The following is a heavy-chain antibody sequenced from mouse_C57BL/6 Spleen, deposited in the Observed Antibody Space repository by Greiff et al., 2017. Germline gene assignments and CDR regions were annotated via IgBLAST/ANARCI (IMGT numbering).Heavy chain of an antibody. V-gene: IGHV1-69*01. CDR3: AGAEVDLFAY. J-gene: IGHJ3*01. CDR1: GYTFTSYW. Sequence: VQLQQPGAELVMPGASVKLSCKASGYTFTSYWMHWVKQRPGQGLEWIGEIDPSDSYTNYNQKFKGKSTLTVDKSSSTAYMQLSSLTSEDSAVYYCAGAEVDLFAYWGQGTLVTVSA. CDR2: IDPSDSYT. D-gene: IGHD1-1*02.